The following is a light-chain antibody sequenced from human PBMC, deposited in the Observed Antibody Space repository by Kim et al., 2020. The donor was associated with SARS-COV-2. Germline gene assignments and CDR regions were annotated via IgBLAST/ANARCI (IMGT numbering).Light chain of an antibody. CDR1: QSVSSSY. Sequence: SQGERATPSCRASQSVSSSYLAWYQQKPGQAPRLLIYGASSRATGIPDRFSGSGSGTDFTLTISRLEPEDFAVYYCQQYGSSPRTFGQGTKVDIK. CDR2: GAS. CDR3: QQYGSSPRT. V-gene: IGKV3-20*01. J-gene: IGKJ1*01.